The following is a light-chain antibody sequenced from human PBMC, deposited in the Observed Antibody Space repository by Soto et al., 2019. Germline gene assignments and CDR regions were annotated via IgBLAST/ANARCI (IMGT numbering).Light chain of an antibody. CDR2: SSN. J-gene: IGLJ3*02. CDR3: AAWDDSLNGFWV. V-gene: IGLV1-44*01. Sequence: QSALTQPPSASGTPGQRVTISCSGSTSNIGSNTVNWYQQLPGTAPKLLIYSSNQRPSGVPDRFSGSKSGTSASLAISGLQSDDEADYYCAAWDDSLNGFWVFGGGTKVTVL. CDR1: TSNIGSNT.